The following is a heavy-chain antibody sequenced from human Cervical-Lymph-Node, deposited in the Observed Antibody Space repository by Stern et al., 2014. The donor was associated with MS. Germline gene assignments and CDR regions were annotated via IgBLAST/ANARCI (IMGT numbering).Heavy chain of an antibody. Sequence: QVQLQESGPGLVKPSETLSLTCTVSGGSVSSGSYYWSWIRQPPGKGLEWIGYIYYSGSTNYNPSLKSRVTISVDTSKNQFSLKLSSVTAEDTAVYYCARDRITMDPPRFDPWGQGTLVTVSS. CDR2: IYYSGST. CDR3: ARDRITMDPPRFDP. J-gene: IGHJ5*02. D-gene: IGHD3-10*01. V-gene: IGHV4-61*01. CDR1: GGSVSSGSYY.